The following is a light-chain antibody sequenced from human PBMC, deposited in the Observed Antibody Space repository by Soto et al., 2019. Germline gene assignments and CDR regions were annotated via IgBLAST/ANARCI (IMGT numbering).Light chain of an antibody. J-gene: IGKJ5*01. Sequence: EIVMTQSPATLSVSPGERAALSCRASQSVGSNLAWYQRKPGQAPRLLIYGASTRATGIPDRFSGSGSGTDFTLTISGLQSEDFAVYFCQQYNKWPPITFGQGTRLDSK. V-gene: IGKV3-15*01. CDR2: GAS. CDR3: QQYNKWPPIT. CDR1: QSVGSN.